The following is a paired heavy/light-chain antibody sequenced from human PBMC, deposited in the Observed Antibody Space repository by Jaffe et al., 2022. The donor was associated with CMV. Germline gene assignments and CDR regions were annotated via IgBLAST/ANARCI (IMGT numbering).Heavy chain of an antibody. CDR2: IWYDGSNK. D-gene: IGHD3-3*01. Sequence: QVQLVESGGGVVQPGRSLRLSCAASGFTFSSYGMHWVRQAPGKGLEWVAVIWYDGSNKYYADSVKGRFTISRDNSKNTLYLQMNSLRAEDTAVYYCARLFNSGDLRLDAFWENYYYMDVWGKGTTVTVSS. V-gene: IGHV3-33*08. CDR3: ARLFNSGDLRLDAFWENYYYMDV. J-gene: IGHJ6*03. CDR1: GFTFSSYG.
Light chain of an antibody. Sequence: QSALTQPRSVSGSPGQSVTISCTGTSSDVGGYNYVSWYQQHPGKAPKLMIYDVSKRPSGVPDRFSGSKSGNTASLTISGLQAEDEADYYCCSYAGSYTRVFGGGTKLTVL. V-gene: IGLV2-11*01. J-gene: IGLJ2*01. CDR3: CSYAGSYTRV. CDR2: DVS. CDR1: SSDVGGYNY.